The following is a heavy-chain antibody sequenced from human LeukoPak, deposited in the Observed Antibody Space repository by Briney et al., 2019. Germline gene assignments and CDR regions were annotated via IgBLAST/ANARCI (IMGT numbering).Heavy chain of an antibody. D-gene: IGHD1-26*01. CDR2: ISGSGGST. Sequence: GGSLRLSCAASGFTHSSYAMSWVRQAPAKGPEWVSVISGSGGSTYYADSVKGRFTISRDNSKNTLYLQMNSLRAEDTAVYYCAKDRIVGTIGRAFDIWGQGTMVTVSS. CDR1: GFTHSSYA. V-gene: IGHV3-23*01. CDR3: AKDRIVGTIGRAFDI. J-gene: IGHJ3*02.